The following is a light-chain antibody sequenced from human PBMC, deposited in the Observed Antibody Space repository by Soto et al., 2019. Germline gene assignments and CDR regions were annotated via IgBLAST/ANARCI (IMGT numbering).Light chain of an antibody. Sequence: EIVLTQSPGTLSLSPGERATLSCRASQSVSSSYLAWYQQKPGQAPRLLIYGASSRATGIPDRFSGSGSGTDFPLTISRLEPEDFAVYYCQQYGSGRTFGGGTKLEIK. CDR3: QQYGSGRT. CDR2: GAS. V-gene: IGKV3-20*01. J-gene: IGKJ4*01. CDR1: QSVSSSY.